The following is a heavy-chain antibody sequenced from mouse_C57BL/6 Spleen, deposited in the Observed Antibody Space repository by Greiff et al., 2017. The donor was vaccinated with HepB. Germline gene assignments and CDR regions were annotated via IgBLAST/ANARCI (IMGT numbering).Heavy chain of an antibody. CDR1: GYTFTSYW. J-gene: IGHJ2*01. CDR3: ARGGWLGV. Sequence: QVHVKQPGAELVRPGSSVKLSCKASGYTFTSYWMHWVKQRPIQGLEWIGNIDPSDSETHYNQKFKDKATLTVDKSSSTAYMQLSSLTSEDSAVYYCARGGWLGVWGQGTTLTVSS. D-gene: IGHD2-3*01. V-gene: IGHV1-52*01. CDR2: IDPSDSET.